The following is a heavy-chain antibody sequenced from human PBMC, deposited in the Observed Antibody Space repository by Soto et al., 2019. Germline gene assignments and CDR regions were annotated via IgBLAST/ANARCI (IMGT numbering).Heavy chain of an antibody. D-gene: IGHD6-13*01. CDR3: ARGERAAGTDWWFDP. V-gene: IGHV4-39*01. CDR1: GGSISSSSFH. J-gene: IGHJ5*02. Sequence: QLQLQESGPGLVKPSETLSLTCTVSGGSISSSSFHWGWIRQPPGKGLEWIGSIYYSGSTYYSPSLKCRVTISVDTSKNQFSLKLSSVTAADTAVYYCARGERAAGTDWWFDPWGQGTLVTVSS. CDR2: IYYSGST.